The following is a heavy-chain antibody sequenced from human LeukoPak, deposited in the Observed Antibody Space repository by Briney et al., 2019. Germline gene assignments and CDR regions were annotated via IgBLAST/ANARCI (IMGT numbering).Heavy chain of an antibody. Sequence: GASVKVSCKASGYTFTSYDMHWVRQAPGQGLEWMGIINPSCGSTSYAQKFQGRVTMTRDTSTSTVYMELSSLRSEDTAVYYCASETGDTAMAYRPPHYLDVWGKGTTVTVSS. J-gene: IGHJ6*03. D-gene: IGHD5-18*01. CDR1: GYTFTSYD. V-gene: IGHV1-46*01. CDR3: ASETGDTAMAYRPPHYLDV. CDR2: INPSCGST.